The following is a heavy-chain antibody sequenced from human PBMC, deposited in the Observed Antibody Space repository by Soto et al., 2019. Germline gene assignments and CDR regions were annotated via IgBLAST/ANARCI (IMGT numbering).Heavy chain of an antibody. V-gene: IGHV3-11*01. Sequence: PGGSLRLSCAASGFPFSDSYRAWIRQAPGKGLEEIATISSTGSTPYYADSVKGRFTISRDNAQNSLYLEMNNLRAEDTAVYYCARGQQLVANWLDPWGQGILVTVYS. J-gene: IGHJ5*02. CDR1: GFPFSDSY. CDR3: ARGQQLVANWLDP. D-gene: IGHD6-6*01. CDR2: ISSTGSTP.